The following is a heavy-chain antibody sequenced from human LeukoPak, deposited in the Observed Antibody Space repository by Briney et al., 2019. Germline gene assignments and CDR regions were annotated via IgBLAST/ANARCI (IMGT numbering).Heavy chain of an antibody. CDR2: IRGSGGNT. CDR1: GFTLSNYA. V-gene: IGHV3-23*01. J-gene: IGHJ4*02. CDR3: ARYCSGTCYSGFEY. Sequence: GGSLRLSCAASGFTLSNYAMSCVRQAPGKGLEWVSTIRGSGGNTYYADSVKGRFTISRDTSKNTLYLQMNSLRAEDTALYYCARYCSGTCYSGFEYWGQGTLVTVSS. D-gene: IGHD2-2*01.